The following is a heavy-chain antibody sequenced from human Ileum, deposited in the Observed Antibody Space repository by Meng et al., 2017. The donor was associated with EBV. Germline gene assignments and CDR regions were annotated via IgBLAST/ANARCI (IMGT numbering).Heavy chain of an antibody. D-gene: IGHD3-10*01. CDR1: GERSTRYA. Sequence: QVRLGQSRAGEKTAAYSVKVCCKASGERSTRYASTWVRQAPGQVLEWMGRIVTIFGTGTSAQKFQDRITITADASTSTAYMELRGLRSEDTAVYYCAISSKSGPSYYFDYWGQGTLVTVSS. J-gene: IGHJ4*02. CDR2: IVTIFGTG. CDR3: AISSKSGPSYYFDY. V-gene: IGHV1-69*01.